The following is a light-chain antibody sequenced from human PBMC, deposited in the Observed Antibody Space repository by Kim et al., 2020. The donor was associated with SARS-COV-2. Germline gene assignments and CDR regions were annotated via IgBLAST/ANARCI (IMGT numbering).Light chain of an antibody. CDR2: DDD. CDR3: GTWDSSLRHYV. V-gene: IGLV1-51*01. CDR1: TSNIKNNY. Sequence: QSVLTQPPSVSAAPGQRVTISCSGSTSNIKNNYVSWYQQLPGAAPKLLIYDDDKRPSGIPDRFSASKSDTSATLGITGLQTGDEADYHCGTWDSSLRHYVFGPGTKVTVL. J-gene: IGLJ1*01.